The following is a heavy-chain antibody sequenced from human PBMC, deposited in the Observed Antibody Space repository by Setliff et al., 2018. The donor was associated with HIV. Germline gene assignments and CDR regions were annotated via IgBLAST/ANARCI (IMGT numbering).Heavy chain of an antibody. V-gene: IGHV4-59*10. J-gene: IGHJ3*02. D-gene: IGHD3-22*01. CDR2: IYTSGST. CDR1: GASFSGYY. CDR3: ARGTYYYDSSGFRDAFDI. Sequence: SETLSLTCAVYGASFSGYYWSWIRQPAGKGLEWIGRIYTSGSTNYNPSIKSRVTMSVDTSKNQFSLKLSSVTAADTAVYYCARGTYYYDSSGFRDAFDIWGQGTMVTVSS.